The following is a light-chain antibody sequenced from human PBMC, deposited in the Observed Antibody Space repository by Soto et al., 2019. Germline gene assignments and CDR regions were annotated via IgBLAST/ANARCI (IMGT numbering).Light chain of an antibody. CDR2: AVS. Sequence: IVMTQSPATLSVAPGGRVTFPCRASQGISKKVAWYQHKPGQAPRLLISAVSTGATGVPARFSGSGSGTEFTLTINSLQSEDCATYYCQQYHTWPVTFGGGTKVEIK. J-gene: IGKJ4*01. CDR1: QGISKK. V-gene: IGKV3-15*01. CDR3: QQYHTWPVT.